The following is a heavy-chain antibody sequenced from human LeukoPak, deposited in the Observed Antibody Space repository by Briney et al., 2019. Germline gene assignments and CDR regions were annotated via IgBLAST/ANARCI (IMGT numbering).Heavy chain of an antibody. CDR1: RFIFRNYG. J-gene: IGHJ4*02. CDR3: VKDSAYCDGGGCY. D-gene: IGHD2-21*01. CDR2: IRFDESNE. V-gene: IGHV3-30*02. Sequence: GGSLRLSCAASRFIFRNYGMHWVRQAPGKGLEWVAFIRFDESNEYYADSVKGRFTISRDNSKNTLYLQMNSLRSEDTAVYFCVKDSAYCDGGGCYWGQGTRVTVSS.